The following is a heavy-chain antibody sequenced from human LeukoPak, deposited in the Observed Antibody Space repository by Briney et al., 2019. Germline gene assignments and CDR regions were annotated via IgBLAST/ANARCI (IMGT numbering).Heavy chain of an antibody. CDR1: GYTFTSYY. J-gene: IGHJ4*02. Sequence: ASVKVSCKASGYTFTSYYIHWVRQAPGQGLEWLAIINCGTDDTTYALEFQGAVAVTRDTSTSTVYMELSSLRSEDTAVYYCVREVLSNFDYWGQGTLVTVSP. CDR2: INCGTDDT. CDR3: VREVLSNFDY. V-gene: IGHV1-46*01. D-gene: IGHD1-1*01.